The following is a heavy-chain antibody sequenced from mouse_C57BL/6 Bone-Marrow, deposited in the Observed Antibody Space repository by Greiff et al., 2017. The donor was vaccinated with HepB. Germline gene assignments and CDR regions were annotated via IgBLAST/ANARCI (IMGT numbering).Heavy chain of an antibody. CDR3: ARDAPPGGGYYPNYYAMDY. V-gene: IGHV7-1*01. CDR1: GFTFSDFY. J-gene: IGHJ4*01. Sequence: EVQLVESGGGLVQSGRSLRLSCATSGFTFSDFYMEWVRQAPGKGLEWIAASRNKANDYTTEYSASVKGRFIVSRDTSQSILYLQMNALRAEDTAIYYCARDAPPGGGYYPNYYAMDYWGQGTSVTVSS. D-gene: IGHD2-3*01. CDR2: SRNKANDYTT.